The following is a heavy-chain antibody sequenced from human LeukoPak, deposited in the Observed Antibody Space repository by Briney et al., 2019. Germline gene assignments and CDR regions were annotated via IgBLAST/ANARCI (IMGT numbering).Heavy chain of an antibody. CDR2: ISSSGSTI. Sequence: SYISSSGSTIYYADSVKGRFTISRDNAKNSLYLQMNSLRAEDTAVYYCARVGQLESFDYWGQGTLVTVSS. J-gene: IGHJ4*02. CDR3: ARVGQLESFDY. D-gene: IGHD6-6*01. V-gene: IGHV3-11*04.